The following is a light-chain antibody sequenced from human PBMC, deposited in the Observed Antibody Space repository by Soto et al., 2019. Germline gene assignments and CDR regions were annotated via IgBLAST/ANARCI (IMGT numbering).Light chain of an antibody. V-gene: IGLV2-14*01. CDR2: DVS. J-gene: IGLJ2*01. CDR1: RSDVGGYNY. CDR3: SSYTGSSTPVV. Sequence: QSALTQPASVSGSPGQSITISCTGTRSDVGGYNYVSWYQQHPGKAPKLMIYDVSNRPSGVSNRFSGSKSGNTASLTISGLQAEDEADYYCSSYTGSSTPVVFGGGTQLTVL.